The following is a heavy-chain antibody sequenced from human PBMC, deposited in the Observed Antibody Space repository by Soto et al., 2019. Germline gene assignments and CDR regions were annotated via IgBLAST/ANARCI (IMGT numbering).Heavy chain of an antibody. V-gene: IGHV1-46*01. D-gene: IGHD3-22*01. Sequence: ASVKVSCKASGYTFTSYYMHWVRQAPGQWLEWMGIINPSGGSTSYAQKFQGRVTMTRDTSTSTVYMELSSLRSEDTAVYYCAKDKEVGGIGSGYYTPLENWGQGTLVTVSS. J-gene: IGHJ4*02. CDR1: GYTFTSYY. CDR3: AKDKEVGGIGSGYYTPLEN. CDR2: INPSGGST.